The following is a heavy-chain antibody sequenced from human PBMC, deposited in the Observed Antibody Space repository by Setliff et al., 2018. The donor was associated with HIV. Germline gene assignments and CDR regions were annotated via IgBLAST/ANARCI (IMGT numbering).Heavy chain of an antibody. V-gene: IGHV3-30*02. Sequence: GGSLRLSCAASGFTFSVHGMHWVRKAPGRGLEWVAFINYDEGYEYYADSVQGRVTISRDNSKNTVDLQMNSLRLEDTGVYYCAKDGDFRNPDYDAFDFWGQGTMVTVSS. J-gene: IGHJ3*01. D-gene: IGHD7-27*01. CDR3: AKDGDFRNPDYDAFDF. CDR1: GFTFSVHG. CDR2: INYDEGYE.